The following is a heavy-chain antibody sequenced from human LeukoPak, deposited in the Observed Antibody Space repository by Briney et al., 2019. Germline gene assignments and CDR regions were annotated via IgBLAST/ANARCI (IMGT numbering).Heavy chain of an antibody. CDR2: ISYDGNNK. Sequence: PGGSLRLSCEASEITFSSYAMHWVRQAPGKGLEWVAVISYDGNNKYYADSVKGRFTISRDNSKNTLYLQMNSLRAEDTAVYYCAKDIVVVPAATPYYFDYWGQGTLVTVSS. V-gene: IGHV3-30-3*01. CDR3: AKDIVVVPAATPYYFDY. D-gene: IGHD2-2*02. CDR1: EITFSSYA. J-gene: IGHJ4*02.